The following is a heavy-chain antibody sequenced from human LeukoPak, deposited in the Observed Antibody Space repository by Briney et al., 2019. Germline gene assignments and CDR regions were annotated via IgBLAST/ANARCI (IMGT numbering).Heavy chain of an antibody. V-gene: IGHV4-34*01. CDR2: INHSGST. J-gene: IGHJ3*02. Sequence: SETLSLTCAVYGGSFSGYYWSWIRQPPGKGLEWIGEINHSGSTNYNPSLKSRVTISVDTSKNQFSLKLSPVTAADTAVYYCARGGSLSITMIVVVIPRAFDIWGQGTMVTVSS. CDR1: GGSFSGYY. D-gene: IGHD3-22*01. CDR3: ARGGSLSITMIVVVIPRAFDI.